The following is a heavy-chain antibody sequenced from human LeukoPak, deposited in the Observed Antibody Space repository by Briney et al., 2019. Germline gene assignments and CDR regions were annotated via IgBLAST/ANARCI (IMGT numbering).Heavy chain of an antibody. CDR2: ISSSGSTI. Sequence: GGSLRLSCAASGFTFSIYEMNWVRQAPGKGLEWVSYISSSGSTIYYADSVKGRFTISRDNAKNSLYLQMNSLRAEDTAVYYCARDWWELPVYWGQGTLVTVSS. CDR1: GFTFSIYE. CDR3: ARDWWELPVY. J-gene: IGHJ4*02. D-gene: IGHD1-26*01. V-gene: IGHV3-48*03.